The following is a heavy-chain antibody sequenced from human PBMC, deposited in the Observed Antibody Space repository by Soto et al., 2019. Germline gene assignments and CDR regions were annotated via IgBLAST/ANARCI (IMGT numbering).Heavy chain of an antibody. J-gene: IGHJ5*02. Sequence: SETLSLTCTVSGGSISSGGYYWSWIRQHPGKGLEWIGYIYYSGSTYYNPSLKSRVTISVDTSKNQFSLKLSSVTAADTAVYYCARGVDTMVRGVIEWFDPWGQGTLVTVSS. CDR2: IYYSGST. V-gene: IGHV4-31*03. CDR3: ARGVDTMVRGVIEWFDP. D-gene: IGHD3-10*01. CDR1: GGSISSGGYY.